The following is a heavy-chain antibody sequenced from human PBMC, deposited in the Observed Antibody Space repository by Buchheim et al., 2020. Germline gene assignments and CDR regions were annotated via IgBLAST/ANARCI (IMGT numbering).Heavy chain of an antibody. V-gene: IGHV3-74*01. D-gene: IGHD1-26*01. Sequence: EVQLVESGGGLVQPGGSLRLSCSASGFTFSSYWMHWVRQAPGKGLVWVSRIVGDGRTTSYADSVQGRFSISRDNAKNTLYLQMNSLRAEDTAVYYCARGGSWDEGDNWGQGTL. J-gene: IGHJ4*02. CDR1: GFTFSSYW. CDR3: ARGGSWDEGDN. CDR2: IVGDGRTT.